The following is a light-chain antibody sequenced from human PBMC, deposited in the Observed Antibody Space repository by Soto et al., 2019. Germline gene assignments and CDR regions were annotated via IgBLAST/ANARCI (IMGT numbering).Light chain of an antibody. CDR3: QQRSNWPWT. CDR2: GAS. V-gene: IGKV3-15*01. J-gene: IGKJ1*01. CDR1: QGVRNN. Sequence: EVGMTQSPVTLSVSPGESATLSCRASQGVRNNLAWYQQRPGQAPRLLIYGASTRAAGIPARFSGSGSETEFTLTIRSLQSEDFAVYYCQQRSNWPWTFGQGTKVDIK.